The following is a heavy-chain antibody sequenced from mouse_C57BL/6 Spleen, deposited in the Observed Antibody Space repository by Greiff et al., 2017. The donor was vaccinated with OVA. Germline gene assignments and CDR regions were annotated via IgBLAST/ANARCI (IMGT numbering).Heavy chain of an antibody. Sequence: QVQLQQSGAELARPGASVKLSCKASGYTFTSYGISWVKQRTGQGLEWIGEIYPRSGNTYYNEKFKGKATLTADKSSSTAYMQRRSLTSEDSAVYFCARYYYGKGNFDYWGQGTTLTVSS. J-gene: IGHJ2*01. CDR2: IYPRSGNT. D-gene: IGHD2-1*01. V-gene: IGHV1-81*01. CDR3: ARYYYGKGNFDY. CDR1: GYTFTSYG.